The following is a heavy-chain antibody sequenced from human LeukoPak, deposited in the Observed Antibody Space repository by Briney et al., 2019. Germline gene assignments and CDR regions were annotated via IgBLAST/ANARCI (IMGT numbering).Heavy chain of an antibody. CDR3: ASFEIMITFGGVIVPKQYGMDV. V-gene: IGHV1-18*01. CDR2: ISAYNGNT. CDR1: GYTFTSYG. D-gene: IGHD3-16*02. Sequence: ASVKVSCKASGYTFTSYGISWVRQAPGQGLEWMGWISAYNGNTNYAQKLQGRVTMTTDTSTSTAYMELRSLRSDDTAVYYCASFEIMITFGGVIVPKQYGMDVWGQGTTVTVSS. J-gene: IGHJ6*02.